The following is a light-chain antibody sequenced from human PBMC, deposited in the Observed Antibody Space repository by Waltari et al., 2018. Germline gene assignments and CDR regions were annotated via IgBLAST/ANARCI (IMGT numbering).Light chain of an antibody. Sequence: DIQMTQSPSSLSASVGDRVTITCRASQSISVYLNWYHQKPGKAPKLLIYAASSLQSGVPSRFTGSGSGTEFTLTISSLQPEDFATYYCQQSYSTLMYTFGQGTKLEIK. CDR1: QSISVY. CDR2: AAS. CDR3: QQSYSTLMYT. J-gene: IGKJ2*01. V-gene: IGKV1-39*01.